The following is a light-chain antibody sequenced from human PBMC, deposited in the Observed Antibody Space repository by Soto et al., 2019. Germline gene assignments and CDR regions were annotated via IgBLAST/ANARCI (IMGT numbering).Light chain of an antibody. CDR3: QQYGSSPRT. V-gene: IGKV3-20*01. CDR1: QSVSSTY. J-gene: IGKJ1*01. CDR2: GAS. Sequence: IVLTHSPGTLSLSPGEIATLSFRASQSVSSTYLAWYQQKPGQAPRLLIHGASNRASGIPDRFSGSGSGTDFTLTISRLEPEDFAVYYCQQYGSSPRTFGQGTKVDIK.